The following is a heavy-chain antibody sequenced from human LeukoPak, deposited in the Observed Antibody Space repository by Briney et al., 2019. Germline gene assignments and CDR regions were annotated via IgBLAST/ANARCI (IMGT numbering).Heavy chain of an antibody. CDR1: GFTFSSYS. V-gene: IGHV3-21*04. J-gene: IGHJ4*02. CDR3: ARDPGTMVVAMDY. CDR2: ISSSSSYI. D-gene: IGHD4/OR15-4a*01. Sequence: GGSLRLSCAASGFTFSSYSMNWVRQAPGKGLEWVSSISSSSSYIYYADSVKGRFTISRDNAKNSLYLQMNSLRAEDTAVYYCARDPGTMVVAMDYWGQGTLVTVSS.